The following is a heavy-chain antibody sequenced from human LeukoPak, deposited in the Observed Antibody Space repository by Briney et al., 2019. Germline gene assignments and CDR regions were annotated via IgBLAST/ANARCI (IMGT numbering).Heavy chain of an antibody. CDR2: MNPNSGNT. CDR3: ARGREQVLLWFGESRAGWFDP. V-gene: IGHV1-8*01. D-gene: IGHD3-10*01. CDR1: GYTFTSYD. Sequence: ASVKVSCKASGYTFTSYDINWVRQATGQGLEWMGWMNPNSGNTGYAQKFQGRVTMTRNTSISTAYMELSSLRSEDTAVYYCARGREQVLLWFGESRAGWFDPWGQGTLVTVYS. J-gene: IGHJ5*02.